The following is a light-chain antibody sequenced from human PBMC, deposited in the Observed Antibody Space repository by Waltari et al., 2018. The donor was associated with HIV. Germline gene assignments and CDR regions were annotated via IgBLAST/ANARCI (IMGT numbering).Light chain of an antibody. CDR3: GTWDSSLSAGV. V-gene: IGLV1-51*01. Sequence: QSVLMQPPSVSAAPGQKITISCSGSSSNIGNNYVSWYQQLPGTAPKLLIYDNHKRPSGIPDRFSGSKSGTSATLGITGLQTGDEADYYCGTWDSSLSAGVFGGGTKVTVL. J-gene: IGLJ2*01. CDR2: DNH. CDR1: SSNIGNNY.